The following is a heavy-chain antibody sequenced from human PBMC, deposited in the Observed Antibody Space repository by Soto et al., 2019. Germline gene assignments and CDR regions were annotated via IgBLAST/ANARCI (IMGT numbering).Heavy chain of an antibody. CDR2: INHSGST. CDR3: ARGRRYSYGAPFDY. Sequence: SETLSLTCAVYGGSFSGYYWSWIRQPPGKGLEWIGEINHSGSTNYNPSLKSRVTISVDTSKNQFSLKLSSVTAADTAVYYCARGRRYSYGAPFDYWGQGTLVTVS. J-gene: IGHJ4*02. V-gene: IGHV4-34*01. D-gene: IGHD5-18*01. CDR1: GGSFSGYY.